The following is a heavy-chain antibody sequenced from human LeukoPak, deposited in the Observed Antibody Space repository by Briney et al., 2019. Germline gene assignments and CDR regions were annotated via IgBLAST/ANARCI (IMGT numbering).Heavy chain of an antibody. D-gene: IGHD4-17*01. CDR1: GFTVSINY. J-gene: IGHJ4*02. CDR3: ARRAGEYSHPNDY. CDR2: IYSGGNT. V-gene: IGHV3-53*01. Sequence: GGSLRLSCTVSGFTVSINYMSWVRQAPGKRLEWVSFIYSGGNTHYSDSVKGRFTISRDNSKNTLYLQMNSLRAEDTGGLFFARRAGEYSHPNDYWGQGTLVTVSS.